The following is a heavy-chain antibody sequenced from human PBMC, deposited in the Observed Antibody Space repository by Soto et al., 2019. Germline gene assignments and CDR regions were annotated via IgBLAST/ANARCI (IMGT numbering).Heavy chain of an antibody. D-gene: IGHD2-21*02. V-gene: IGHV2-5*02. CDR2: IYWDDDK. CDR1: GFSLSTSGVG. J-gene: IGHJ6*02. CDR3: IQSRCGGDCLQCNASHYYYGMNV. Sequence: QITLKESGPTLVKPTQTLTLTCTFSGFSLSTSGVGVGWIRQPAGKALEWLALIYWDDDKRYSPSLRSRLTISKDTSKNQVVLTMTNMDPVETATYYCIQSRCGGDCLQCNASHYYYGMNVWGQGTTVTVSS.